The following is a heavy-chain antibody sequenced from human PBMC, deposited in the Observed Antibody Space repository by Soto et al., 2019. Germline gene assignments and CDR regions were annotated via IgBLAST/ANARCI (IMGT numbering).Heavy chain of an antibody. CDR2: IYYSGST. J-gene: IGHJ4*02. D-gene: IGHD6-6*01. V-gene: IGHV4-59*01. CDR1: GGSISSYY. CDR3: AREYSSSNFDY. Sequence: SETLSLTCTVSGGSISSYYWSWIRQPPGKGLEWIGYIYYSGSTNYNPSLKSRVTISVETSKNQSSLKLSSVTAADTAVYYCAREYSSSNFDYWGQGTLVTVSS.